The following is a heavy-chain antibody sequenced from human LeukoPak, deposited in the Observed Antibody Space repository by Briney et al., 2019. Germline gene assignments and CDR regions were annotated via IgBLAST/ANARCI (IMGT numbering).Heavy chain of an antibody. CDR2: ISSSSSTI. V-gene: IGHV3-48*04. CDR1: GFTFSSYS. J-gene: IGHJ4*02. Sequence: PGGSLRLSCAASGFTFSSYSMNWVRQAPGKGLEWVSYISSSSSTIYYADSVKGRFTISRDNAKNSLYLQMNSLRAEDTAVYYCASYDSSGYYSKPFDYWGQGTLVTVSS. D-gene: IGHD3-22*01. CDR3: ASYDSSGYYSKPFDY.